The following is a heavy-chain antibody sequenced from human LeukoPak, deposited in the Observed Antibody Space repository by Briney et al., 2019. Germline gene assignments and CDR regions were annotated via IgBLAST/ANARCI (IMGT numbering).Heavy chain of an antibody. CDR3: ARDRDSGSGSYYYYYMDV. D-gene: IGHD3-10*01. J-gene: IGHJ6*03. Sequence: GGSLRLSCAASGFTFSSDSMNWVRQAQGEGLEWVSSISSSSSYIYYADSVKGRFTISRDNAKNSLYLQMNSLRAEDTAVYYCARDRDSGSGSYYYYYMDVWGKGTTVTISS. V-gene: IGHV3-21*04. CDR2: ISSSSSYI. CDR1: GFTFSSDS.